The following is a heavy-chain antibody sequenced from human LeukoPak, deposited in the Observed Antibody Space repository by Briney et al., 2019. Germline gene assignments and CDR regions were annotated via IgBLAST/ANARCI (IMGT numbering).Heavy chain of an antibody. Sequence: PGGSLRLSCAATGFTVSSNYMSWVRQAPGKGLEWVSVIYSGGSTYYADSVKGRFTISRDNSKNTLYLQMNSLRAEDTAVYYCARDLFSGSYYDYWGQGTLVTVSS. CDR2: IYSGGST. CDR1: GFTVSSNY. CDR3: ARDLFSGSYYDY. V-gene: IGHV3-53*05. J-gene: IGHJ4*02. D-gene: IGHD1-26*01.